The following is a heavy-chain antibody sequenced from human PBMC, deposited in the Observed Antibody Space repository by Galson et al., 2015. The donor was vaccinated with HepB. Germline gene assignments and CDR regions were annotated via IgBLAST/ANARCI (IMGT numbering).Heavy chain of an antibody. CDR2: TLHDGSTT. D-gene: IGHD2-21*02. CDR3: ARTYCGSDCSSNFYYGMDV. Sequence: SLRLSCAASGFTFNNYAMHWVRRAPGKGLDWVAVTLHDGSTTYYTESVKGRFTISRDNSKKTLSLQMNSLRIEDTAVYFCARTYCGSDCSSNFYYGMDVWGQGTTVSVS. J-gene: IGHJ6*02. CDR1: GFTFNNYA. V-gene: IGHV3-30*04.